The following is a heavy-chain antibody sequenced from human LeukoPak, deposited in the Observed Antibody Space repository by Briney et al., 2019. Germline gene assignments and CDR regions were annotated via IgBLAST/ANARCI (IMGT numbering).Heavy chain of an antibody. CDR3: ARGQLLLEGYFYYMDV. CDR1: GFTFSSYP. D-gene: IGHD2-2*01. V-gene: IGHV3-30-3*01. J-gene: IGHJ6*03. CDR2: VSDDGNKK. Sequence: GGSLRLSCAASGFTFSSYPMHWVRQAPGKGLEWAAVVSDDGNKKFDADFVKGRFTISRDNSKNTLYLQMNSLRGEDTAVYYCARGQLLLEGYFYYMDVWGEGTTVAVSS.